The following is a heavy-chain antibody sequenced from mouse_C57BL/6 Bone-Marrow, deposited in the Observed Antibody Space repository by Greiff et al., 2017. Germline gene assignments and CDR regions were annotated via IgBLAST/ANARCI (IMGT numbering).Heavy chain of an antibody. CDR3: AYDGPWYFDV. J-gene: IGHJ1*03. CDR2: ISYDGSN. V-gene: IGHV3-6*01. CDR1: GYSITSGYY. Sequence: LQESGPGLVKPSQSLSLTCSVTGYSITSGYYWNWIRQFPGNKLEWMGYISYDGSNNYNPSLKNRISITRDTSKNQFFLKLNSVTTEDTATYYCAYDGPWYFDVWGTGTTVTVSS. D-gene: IGHD2-3*01.